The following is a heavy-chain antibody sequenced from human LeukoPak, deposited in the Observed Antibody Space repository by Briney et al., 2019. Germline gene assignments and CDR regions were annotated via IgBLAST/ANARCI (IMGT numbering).Heavy chain of an antibody. CDR2: INHSGSY. D-gene: IGHD4-17*01. Sequence: SETLSLTCAVSGGSFSGFYWTWIRQSPEKGLEWIREINHSGSYTNNPSLKSRVTISVATPRNQVFLELTSVTAADTAVYYCARGNGEIDYWGQGTLVTVSS. CDR1: GGSFSGFY. V-gene: IGHV4-34*01. CDR3: ARGNGEIDY. J-gene: IGHJ4*02.